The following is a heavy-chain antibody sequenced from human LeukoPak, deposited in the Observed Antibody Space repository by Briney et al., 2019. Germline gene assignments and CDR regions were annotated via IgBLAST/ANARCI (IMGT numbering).Heavy chain of an antibody. J-gene: IGHJ4*02. D-gene: IGHD3-3*01. V-gene: IGHV4-38-2*02. CDR3: ARKTIFGVVIAPSFDY. CDR1: GYSISSGYY. Sequence: SETLSLTCTVSGYSISSGYYWGWIRQPPGKGLEWIGSIYHSGSTYYNPSLKSRVTISVDTSKNQFSLQLSSVTAADTAVYYCARKTIFGVVIAPSFDYWGQGTLVTVSS. CDR2: IYHSGST.